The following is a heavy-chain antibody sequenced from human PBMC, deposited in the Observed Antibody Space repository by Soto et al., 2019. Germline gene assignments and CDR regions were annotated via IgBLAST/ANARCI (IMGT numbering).Heavy chain of an antibody. CDR3: ARRYGSSFDY. J-gene: IGHJ4*02. V-gene: IGHV4-59*08. Sequence: PSETLSLTCTASGGAMSTYYWNWIRQPPGKGLEWIGYIYSSGSTNYNPSLKSRVAISIDTSKNQFSLNLSSVTAADTAVYYCARRYGSSFDYWGQGTLVTVSS. CDR2: IYSSGST. CDR1: GGAMSTYY. D-gene: IGHD6-13*01.